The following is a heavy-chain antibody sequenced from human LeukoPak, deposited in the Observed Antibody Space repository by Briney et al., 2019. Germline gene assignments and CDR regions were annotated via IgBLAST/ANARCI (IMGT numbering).Heavy chain of an antibody. D-gene: IGHD3-10*01. J-gene: IGHJ4*02. CDR2: IYYSGST. V-gene: IGHV4-59*02. CDR3: ARRLYGSGSSPFDY. Sequence: SETLSLTCTVSGGSVSGYYWSWIRQPPGKGLEWIGYIYYSGSTNYNPSLRSRLTMSVDTSKNQLSLKLSSVTAADTAVYYCARRLYGSGSSPFDYWGQGTLVTVSS. CDR1: GGSVSGYY.